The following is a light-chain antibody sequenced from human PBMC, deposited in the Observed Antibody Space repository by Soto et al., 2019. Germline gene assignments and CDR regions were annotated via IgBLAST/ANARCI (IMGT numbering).Light chain of an antibody. J-gene: IGKJ1*01. Sequence: DVQMTQSPSSLSASVGDRVSITCRASQNIRTYLNWYQQTPGKDPKLLIYGSSHLQSGVPPRFSGTGSGTDFTLIISSLQPEDFATYCWQQNDFIPWTFGQGTKV. CDR3: QQNDFIPWT. CDR2: GSS. V-gene: IGKV1-39*01. CDR1: QNIRTY.